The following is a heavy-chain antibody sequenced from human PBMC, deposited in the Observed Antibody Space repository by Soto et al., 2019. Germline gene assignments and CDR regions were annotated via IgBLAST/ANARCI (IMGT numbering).Heavy chain of an antibody. CDR1: GSTLGSYC. CDR2: IWYDGSNK. V-gene: IGHV3-33*01. D-gene: IGHD3-16*02. Sequence: XGCLRPSWASSGSTLGSYCRHLAREAPGKGLEWVAVIWYDGSNKYYADSVNGRFTISRDTSKNTLYLQMNSLRAEDTAVYYCARDGRMVIDNWFDPWGQGTQVTVSS. J-gene: IGHJ5*02. CDR3: ARDGRMVIDNWFDP.